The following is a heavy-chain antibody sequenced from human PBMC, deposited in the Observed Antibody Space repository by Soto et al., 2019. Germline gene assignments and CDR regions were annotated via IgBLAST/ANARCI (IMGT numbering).Heavy chain of an antibody. Sequence: QITLKESGPTLVKPTQTLTLTCTFSGFSLSTSGVGVGWIRQPPGKALEWLALIYWDDDSRYSPSLKSRLIITKETSKSQVVLTMTNMEPVDTATYYCAQTRSSWLHFDYWGQGTLVTVSS. V-gene: IGHV2-5*02. CDR3: AQTRSSWLHFDY. CDR1: GFSLSTSGVG. CDR2: IYWDDDS. J-gene: IGHJ4*02. D-gene: IGHD5-12*01.